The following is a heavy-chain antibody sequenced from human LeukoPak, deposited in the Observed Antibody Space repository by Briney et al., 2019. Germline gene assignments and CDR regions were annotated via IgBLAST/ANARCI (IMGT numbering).Heavy chain of an antibody. V-gene: IGHV1-3*01. Sequence: ASVKVSCKSSGYTSRTYGISWMRQAPGQGLEWMGWINAGNGNTRYSQKLQDRVTITRDTSANTVYMELSSLRSEDTAVYFCARGLLWFGELSPPGYWGQGTLVTVSS. D-gene: IGHD3-10*01. CDR1: GYTSRTYG. J-gene: IGHJ4*02. CDR2: INAGNGNT. CDR3: ARGLLWFGELSPPGY.